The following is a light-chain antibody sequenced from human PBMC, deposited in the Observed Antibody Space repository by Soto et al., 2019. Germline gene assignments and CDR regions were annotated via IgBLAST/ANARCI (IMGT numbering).Light chain of an antibody. Sequence: QSVLTQPPSASGSPGQSVTISCTGTSSDVGGYNYVSWYQQHPGKAPKLMIYEVTKRPSGVPDRFPGSKSGNTASLTVSGLQAEDEADYFCCSHAGDNTYVFGTGTRSPS. J-gene: IGLJ1*01. CDR3: CSHAGDNTYV. CDR1: SSDVGGYNY. V-gene: IGLV2-8*01. CDR2: EVT.